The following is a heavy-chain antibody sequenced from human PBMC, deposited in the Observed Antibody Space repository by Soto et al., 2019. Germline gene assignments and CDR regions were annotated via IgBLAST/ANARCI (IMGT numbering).Heavy chain of an antibody. Sequence: SETLSLTCAVYGGSFSGYYWSWIRQPPGEGLEWIGEINHSGSTNYNPSLKSRVTISVDTSKNQFSLKLSSVTAADTAVYYCARARWGAVAGKFGWFDPWGQGTLVTVSS. V-gene: IGHV4-34*01. J-gene: IGHJ5*02. D-gene: IGHD6-19*01. CDR2: INHSGST. CDR1: GGSFSGYY. CDR3: ARARWGAVAGKFGWFDP.